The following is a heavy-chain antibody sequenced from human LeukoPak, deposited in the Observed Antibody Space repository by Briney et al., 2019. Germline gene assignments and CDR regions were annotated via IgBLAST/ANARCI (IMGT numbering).Heavy chain of an antibody. CDR2: IYHSGSP. CDR3: ARVNINNWHSCDY. Sequence: PSGTLSLTCAVSGGSISSNNWWGWVRQPPGKGLEWIGEIYHSGSPNYNPSLKSRVTISVDKSRNHFSLNPSSVTAADTAVYYCARVNINNWHSCDYWGQGTPVTVSS. J-gene: IGHJ4*02. CDR1: GGSISSNNW. V-gene: IGHV4-4*02. D-gene: IGHD1-1*01.